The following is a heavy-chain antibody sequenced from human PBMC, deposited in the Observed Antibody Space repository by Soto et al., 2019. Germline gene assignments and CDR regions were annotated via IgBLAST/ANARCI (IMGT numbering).Heavy chain of an antibody. D-gene: IGHD1-7*01. CDR3: ASDGTGTTVFYYYGMDV. J-gene: IGHJ6*02. CDR2: ISYDGSNK. V-gene: IGHV3-30-3*01. CDR1: GLAFSSYA. Sequence: LRLSCAASGLAFSSYAMHWVRQAPGKGLEWGAVISYDGSNKYYEDSVKGRFNISRDNSKNTLYLQMNSLRAEDTAVYDCASDGTGTTVFYYYGMDVWGQVTTVTVS.